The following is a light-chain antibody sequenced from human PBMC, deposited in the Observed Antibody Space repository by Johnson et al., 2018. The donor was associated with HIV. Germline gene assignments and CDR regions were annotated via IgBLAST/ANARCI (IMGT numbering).Light chain of an antibody. V-gene: IGLV1-51*02. Sequence: QSVLTQPPSVSAAPGQKVTISCSGSSSNIGNNYVSWYQQFPGTAPKLLIYENNKRPSGIPDRFSGSKSGTSATLAITALSTGDEADYECGTWDTGLGAHYVFGTGTKVTVL. CDR3: GTWDTGLGAHYV. J-gene: IGLJ1*01. CDR2: ENN. CDR1: SSNIGNNY.